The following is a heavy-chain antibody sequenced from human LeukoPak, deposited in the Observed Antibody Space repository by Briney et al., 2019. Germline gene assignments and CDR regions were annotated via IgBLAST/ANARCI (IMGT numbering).Heavy chain of an antibody. CDR2: VYRDGAT. J-gene: IGHJ4*02. CDR3: ARLPTSWSHVHY. V-gene: IGHV3-66*02. D-gene: IGHD2-2*01. CDR1: GFDVSKNF. Sequence: GGSLRLSCEVSGFDVSKNFVNWVRQAPGKGLEWVSVVYRDGATFSVDSVKDRFTISRDTSKNTLYLLMNSLTSEDTAVYYCARLPTSWSHVHYWGQGTLVTVSS.